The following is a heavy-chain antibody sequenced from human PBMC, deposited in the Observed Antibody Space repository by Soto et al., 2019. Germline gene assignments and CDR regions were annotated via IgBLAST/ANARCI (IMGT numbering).Heavy chain of an antibody. D-gene: IGHD5-18*01. CDR2: IYYSGST. V-gene: IGHV4-31*11. J-gene: IGHJ4*02. CDR1: GGSIRSDGSY. Sequence: QVQLQESGPGLVKPSQTLSLTCAVSGGSIRSDGSYWTWIRQLPGGGLEWIGYIYYSGSTSYNPSLESRASISVDSSATQLSLRLTSVTAADTAVYYCARRAGNRRGYPIDSWGQGTLVTVSS. CDR3: ARRAGNRRGYPIDS.